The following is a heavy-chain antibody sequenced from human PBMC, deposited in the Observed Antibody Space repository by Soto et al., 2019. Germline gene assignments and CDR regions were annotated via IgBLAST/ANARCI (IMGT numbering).Heavy chain of an antibody. Sequence: QVQLVESGGGLVKPGGSLRLSCAASGFTFSDYYMSWIRQAPGKGLEWVSYISSSGSTIYYADSVKGRFTISRDNAKNSLYLQSNSLRAEDTAVYYCARGEGMGGLHIVATIGVGYYYYMDVWGKGTTVTVSS. CDR2: ISSSGSTI. CDR1: GFTFSDYY. V-gene: IGHV3-11*01. J-gene: IGHJ6*03. CDR3: ARGEGMGGLHIVATIGVGYYYYMDV. D-gene: IGHD5-12*01.